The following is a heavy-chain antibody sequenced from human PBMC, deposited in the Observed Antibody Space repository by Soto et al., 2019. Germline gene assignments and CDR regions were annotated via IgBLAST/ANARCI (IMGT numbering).Heavy chain of an antibody. Sequence: ASVKVSCKASGYTFTGYYMHWVRQAPGQGLEWMGWINPNSGGTNYAQKFQGRVTMTRDTSISTAYMELSRLRSDDTAVYYCARVSSQYYYDSSGYYYRGQGTLVTVSS. CDR1: GYTFTGYY. J-gene: IGHJ4*02. D-gene: IGHD3-22*01. CDR2: INPNSGGT. CDR3: ARVSSQYYYDSSGYYY. V-gene: IGHV1-2*02.